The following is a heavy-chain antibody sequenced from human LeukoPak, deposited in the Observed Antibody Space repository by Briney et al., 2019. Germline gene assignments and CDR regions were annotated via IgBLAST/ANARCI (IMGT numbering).Heavy chain of an antibody. CDR2: ISSSSSYI. Sequence: GGSLRLSCAASGFTFHNYAIHWVRQAPGKGLEWVSSISSSSSYIYYADSVKGRFTISRDNAKNSLYLQMNSLRAEDTAVYYCARGNWNALDYWGQGTLVTVSS. CDR3: ARGNWNALDY. D-gene: IGHD1-20*01. CDR1: GFTFHNYA. V-gene: IGHV3-21*01. J-gene: IGHJ4*02.